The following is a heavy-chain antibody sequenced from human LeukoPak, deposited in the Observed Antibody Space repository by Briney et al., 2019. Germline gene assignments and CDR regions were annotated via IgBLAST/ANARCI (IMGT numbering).Heavy chain of an antibody. D-gene: IGHD2-15*01. V-gene: IGHV3-23*01. CDR2: ISGSGGST. CDR3: ARNDIVVVVAAVYYYYYYMDV. Sequence: PGGSLRLSCAASGFTFSSYAMSWVRQAPGKGLEWVSAISGSGGSTYYADSVKGRFTISRDNSKNTLYLQMNSLRAEDTAVYYCARNDIVVVVAAVYYYYYYMDVWGKGTTVTVSS. CDR1: GFTFSSYA. J-gene: IGHJ6*03.